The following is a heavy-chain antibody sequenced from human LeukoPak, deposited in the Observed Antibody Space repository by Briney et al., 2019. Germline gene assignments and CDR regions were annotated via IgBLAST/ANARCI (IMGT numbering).Heavy chain of an antibody. CDR3: AREGASIDWFDP. CDR1: GYTFTSYD. Sequence: APVKVSCKASGYTFTSYDINWVRQVTGQGLEWMGWMNPNSGNTGYAQKFQGRVAMTRNTSISTAYMELSSLTSEDTAVYYCAREGASIDWFDPWGQGTLVTVSS. CDR2: MNPNSGNT. V-gene: IGHV1-8*01. J-gene: IGHJ5*02. D-gene: IGHD3-16*01.